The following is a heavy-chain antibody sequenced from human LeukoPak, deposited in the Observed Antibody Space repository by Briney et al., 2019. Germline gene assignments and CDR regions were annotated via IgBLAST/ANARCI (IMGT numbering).Heavy chain of an antibody. CDR2: VYYTGST. Sequence: PSETLSLTCPVSGGSIRNYYYWTWIRQPPGKGLEWIGYVYYTGSTNFNPSLKSRVTMSLDTSRNQFSLKLTSLTAADTAVYYCARGAMATTPFFDYWGQGTLVT. CDR1: GGSIRNYY. V-gene: IGHV4-59*01. CDR3: ARGAMATTPFFDY. J-gene: IGHJ4*02. D-gene: IGHD5-24*01.